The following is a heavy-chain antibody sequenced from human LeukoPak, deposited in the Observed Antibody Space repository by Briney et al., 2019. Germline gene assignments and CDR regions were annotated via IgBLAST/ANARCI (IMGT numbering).Heavy chain of an antibody. CDR1: GGSISSYY. D-gene: IGHD3-9*01. V-gene: IGHV4-59*01. Sequence: SETLSLTCTVSGGSISSYYWSWIRQPPGKGLEWIGYIYYSGSTNYNPSLKSRVTISVDTSKNQFSLKLSSVTAADTAVYYCASKEPFYDVLTGYYGGTFDIWGQGTMVTVSS. CDR3: ASKEPFYDVLTGYYGGTFDI. J-gene: IGHJ3*02. CDR2: IYYSGST.